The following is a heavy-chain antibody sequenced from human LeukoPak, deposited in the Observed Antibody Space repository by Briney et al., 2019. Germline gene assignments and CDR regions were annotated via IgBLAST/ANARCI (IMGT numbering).Heavy chain of an antibody. V-gene: IGHV1-3*01. CDR1: GYTFTSYA. J-gene: IGHJ5*02. CDR3: ARDLFSHSSGWDWFDP. D-gene: IGHD6-19*01. CDR2: INAGNGNT. Sequence: ASVKVSCKASGYTFTSYAMHWVRQAPGQRLEWMGWINAGNGNTKYSQKFQGRVTITRDTSASTAYMELSSLRSEDTAVYYCARDLFSHSSGWDWFDPWGQGTLVTVSS.